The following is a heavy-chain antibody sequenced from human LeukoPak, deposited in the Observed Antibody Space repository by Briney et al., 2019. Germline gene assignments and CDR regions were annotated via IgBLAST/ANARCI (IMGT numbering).Heavy chain of an antibody. CDR3: ARDRYSNSFYYYYAMDV. Sequence: SETLSLTCAVFGGSFSGHYWSWIRQPPGKGLEWIGEINHRGSTTYNPSLKSRVTISVDTSKSQFSLKLTSLTAADTAVYYCARDRYSNSFYYYYAMDVWGQGTTVTVSS. J-gene: IGHJ6*02. CDR1: GGSFSGHY. CDR2: INHRGST. D-gene: IGHD4-11*01. V-gene: IGHV4-34*01.